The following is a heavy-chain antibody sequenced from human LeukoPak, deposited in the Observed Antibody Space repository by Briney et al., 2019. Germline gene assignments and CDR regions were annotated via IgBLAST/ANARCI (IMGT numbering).Heavy chain of an antibody. CDR2: IIPVFGTP. Sequence: SVTVSCKVSAGTFSNYVISWVRQAPGQGLEWMEGIIPVFGTPNYAQKFRDRVTITTDESTSTAHMEMSSLRSEDTAVYYCARSHSPAYYAPFDYWGQGTLVTVSS. J-gene: IGHJ4*02. CDR1: AGTFSNYV. CDR3: ARSHSPAYYAPFDY. V-gene: IGHV1-69*05. D-gene: IGHD3-22*01.